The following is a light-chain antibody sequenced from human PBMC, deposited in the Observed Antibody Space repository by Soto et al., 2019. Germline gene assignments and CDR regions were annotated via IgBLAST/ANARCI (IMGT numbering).Light chain of an antibody. CDR1: GSDVGAYDY. CDR2: RVT. CDR3: YSYAAGSLVV. J-gene: IGLJ2*01. Sequence: QSALTQPPSASGSPGQSITISCTGTGSDVGAYDYVSWYQQHPGKAPKLMIFRVTERPSGVSNRFSGSKSGNTASLTVSGLQADDEAVYYCYSYAAGSLVVFGGGTKLTVL. V-gene: IGLV2-8*01.